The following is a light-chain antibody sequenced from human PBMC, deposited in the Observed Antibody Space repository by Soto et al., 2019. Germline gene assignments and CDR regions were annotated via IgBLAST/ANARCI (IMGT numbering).Light chain of an antibody. CDR3: AAWDDSLNCSYV. CDR2: SNN. Sequence: QSVLTQPPSASGTAGQRVTISCSGSSSNIGSNTVNWYQQLPGTAPKLLIYSNNQRPSGVPDRFSGSKSGTSASLAISGLQSEDEADYYCAAWDDSLNCSYVFGPVTKFTV. V-gene: IGLV1-44*01. CDR1: SSNIGSNT. J-gene: IGLJ1*01.